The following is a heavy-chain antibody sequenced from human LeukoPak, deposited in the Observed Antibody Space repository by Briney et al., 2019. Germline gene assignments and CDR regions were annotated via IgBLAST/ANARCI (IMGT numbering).Heavy chain of an antibody. CDR3: AGTRETGYFDY. CDR2: IYSGGST. V-gene: IGHV3-66*01. CDR1: GFTVSSNY. J-gene: IGHJ4*02. Sequence: GGSLRLSCAASGFTVSSNYMSWVRQAPGKGLEWVSVIYSGGSTYCADSVKGRFTISRDNSKNTLYLQMNSLRAEDTAVYYCAGTRETGYFDYWGQGTLVTVSS. D-gene: IGHD5-24*01.